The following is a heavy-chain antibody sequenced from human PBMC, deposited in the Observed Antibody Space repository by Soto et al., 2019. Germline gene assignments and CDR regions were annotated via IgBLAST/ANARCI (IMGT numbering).Heavy chain of an antibody. CDR3: GRETGTYYYGMDV. CDR1: GCGFSSYA. CDR2: INAGNGNT. D-gene: IGHD3-10*01. Sequence: VKVSCKASGCGFSSYAVNWLRMAHGQRHEWMGWINAGNGNTNYAQKFQGRVTITEDESTSTAYMELSSLRCEDTGVYYCGRETGTYYYGMDVCGQVTTGTVSS. V-gene: IGHV1-3*01. J-gene: IGHJ6*02.